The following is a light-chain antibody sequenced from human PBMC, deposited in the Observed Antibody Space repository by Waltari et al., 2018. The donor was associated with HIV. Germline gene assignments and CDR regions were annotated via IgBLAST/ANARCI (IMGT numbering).Light chain of an antibody. Sequence: DIVMTQSPDSLVVSLGERATIHCKSSRSVLSISNDRNYLAWYQQKSGQPPRLLIYWASSRESGVPARFSGSGSRTDFTLTINSLQAEDVAVYYCQQYYTTPLTFGGGTKVEIK. CDR2: WAS. CDR3: QQYYTTPLT. J-gene: IGKJ4*01. CDR1: RSVLSISNDRNY. V-gene: IGKV4-1*01.